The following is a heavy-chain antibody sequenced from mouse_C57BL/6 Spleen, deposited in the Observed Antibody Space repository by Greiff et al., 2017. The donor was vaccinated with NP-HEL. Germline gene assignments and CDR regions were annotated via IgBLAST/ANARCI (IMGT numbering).Heavy chain of an antibody. CDR3: AISDYDKEVAY. V-gene: IGHV1-74*01. CDR2: IHPSDSDT. Sequence: QVQLKQPGAELVKPGASVKVSCKASGYTFTSYWMHWVKQRPGQGLEWIGRIHPSDSDTNYNQKFKGKATLTVDKSSSTAYMQLSSLTSEDSAVYYCAISDYDKEVAYWGQGTLVTVSA. CDR1: GYTFTSYW. D-gene: IGHD2-4*01. J-gene: IGHJ3*01.